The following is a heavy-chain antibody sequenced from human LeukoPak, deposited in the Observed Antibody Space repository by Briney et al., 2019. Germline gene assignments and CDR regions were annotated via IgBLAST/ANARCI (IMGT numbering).Heavy chain of an antibody. CDR1: GASISSAAYY. CDR2: IYHSGST. CDR3: AREIMVYAPYYYYMDV. J-gene: IGHJ6*03. Sequence: PSETLSLTCTVSGASISSAAYYWSWIRQPPGKGLEWIGHIYHSGSTYYNPSLKSRVTISVDRSKNQFSLNLSSVTAADTAVYYCAREIMVYAPYYYYMDVWGKGTTVTVSS. D-gene: IGHD2-8*01. V-gene: IGHV4-30-2*01.